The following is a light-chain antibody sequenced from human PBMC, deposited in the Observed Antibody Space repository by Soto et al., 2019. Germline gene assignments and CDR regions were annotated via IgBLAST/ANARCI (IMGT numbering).Light chain of an antibody. CDR2: GTS. V-gene: IGKV3-20*01. J-gene: IGKJ1*01. CDR3: QQYGSSSWT. Sequence: EIVLTQSPGTLFLSPGERATLSCRASQSVSSSYLAWYQQKPGQAPRLLIYGTSSRATAIPDRFSGSGSGTDFTLTISRLEPEDFAVYYCQQYGSSSWTFGQGT. CDR1: QSVSSSY.